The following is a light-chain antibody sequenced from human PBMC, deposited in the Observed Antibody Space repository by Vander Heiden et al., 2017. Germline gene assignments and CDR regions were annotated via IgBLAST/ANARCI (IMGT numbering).Light chain of an antibody. Sequence: ETVLTPSPGTLSLSPGTGAALSCRVSQSVSGGRYVAWDQQKPGQAPRLLIHDASTRATGIPDRFSGSGSGTDFTLTINRLESEDCAVYYWQQYGDSPLTFGGGTKVEIK. J-gene: IGKJ4*01. CDR1: QSVSGGRY. CDR3: QQYGDSPLT. V-gene: IGKV3-20*01. CDR2: DAS.